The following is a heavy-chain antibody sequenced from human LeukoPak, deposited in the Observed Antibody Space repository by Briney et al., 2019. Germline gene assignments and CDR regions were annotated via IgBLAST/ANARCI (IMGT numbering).Heavy chain of an antibody. CDR1: GFTFSSYS. CDR3: ARDSTVVTLWS. J-gene: IGHJ5*02. V-gene: IGHV3-48*01. CDR2: ISSSSSTI. D-gene: IGHD4-23*01. Sequence: PGGSLRLSCAASGFTFSSYSMNWVRQAPGKGLEWVSYISSSSSTIYYADSVKGRFTISRDNAKNSLYLQMNSLRAEDTAVYYCARDSTVVTLWSWGQGTLVTVSS.